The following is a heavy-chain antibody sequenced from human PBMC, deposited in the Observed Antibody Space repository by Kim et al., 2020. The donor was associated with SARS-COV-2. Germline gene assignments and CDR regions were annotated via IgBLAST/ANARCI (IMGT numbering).Heavy chain of an antibody. J-gene: IGHJ6*02. D-gene: IGHD6-19*01. CDR3: AGDLSKWQWLVRDYYYGMDV. CDR2: INPNSGGT. CDR1: GYTFTGYY. Sequence: ASVKVSCKASGYTFTGYYMHWVRQAPGQGLEWMGRINPNSGGTNYAQKFQGRVTMTRDTSISTAYMELSRLRSDDTAVYYCAGDLSKWQWLVRDYYYGMDVWGQGTTGT. V-gene: IGHV1-2*06.